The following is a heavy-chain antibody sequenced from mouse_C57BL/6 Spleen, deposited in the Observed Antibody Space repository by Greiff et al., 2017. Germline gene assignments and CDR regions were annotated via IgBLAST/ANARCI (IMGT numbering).Heavy chain of an antibody. CDR1: GYTFTSYW. Sequence: VQLQESGAELVKPGASVKMSCKASGYTFTSYWITWVKQRPGQGLEWIGDIYPGSGSTNYNEKFKSKATLTVDTSSRTAYMQLSSLTSEDSAVYYCARGDAMDYWGQGTSVTVSS. V-gene: IGHV1-55*01. CDR2: IYPGSGST. J-gene: IGHJ4*01. CDR3: ARGDAMDY.